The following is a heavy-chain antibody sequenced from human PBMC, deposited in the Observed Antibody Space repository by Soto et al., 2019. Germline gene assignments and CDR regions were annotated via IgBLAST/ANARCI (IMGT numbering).Heavy chain of an antibody. J-gene: IGHJ5*02. CDR1: GYRFTSYW. Sequence: GESLKISCQGTGYRFTSYWIGWVRQMPGKGLEWMGIIYPGDSDTRYSPSFQGQVTISADKSISTAYLQWSSLKASDTAMYYCARQRGQEQWPLLRFDPWGQGTLVTVSS. V-gene: IGHV5-51*01. D-gene: IGHD6-19*01. CDR3: ARQRGQEQWPLLRFDP. CDR2: IYPGDSDT.